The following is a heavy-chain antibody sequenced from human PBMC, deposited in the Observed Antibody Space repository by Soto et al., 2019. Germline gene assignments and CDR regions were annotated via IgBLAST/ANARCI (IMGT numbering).Heavy chain of an antibody. D-gene: IGHD2-21*02. CDR1: GGSISSGDYY. CDR3: ARDLVMVTPSRGGFDP. V-gene: IGHV4-30-4*01. CDR2: IYYSGST. J-gene: IGHJ5*02. Sequence: QVQLQQSGPGLVKPSQTLSLTCTVSGGSISSGDYYWSWIRQPPGKGLEWIGYIYYSGSTYYNPSLKSRVSISVDTSKNQFSLELRSVTAADTAVYYCARDLVMVTPSRGGFDPWGQGTLVTVSS.